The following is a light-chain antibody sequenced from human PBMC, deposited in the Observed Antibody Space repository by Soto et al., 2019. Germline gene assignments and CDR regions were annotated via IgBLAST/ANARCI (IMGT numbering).Light chain of an antibody. CDR1: QSVSNNY. J-gene: IGKJ4*01. CDR3: QEFASN. Sequence: EIVLTQSPATLSLSPWERATLSCRASQSVSNNYLAWYQQKPGQAPRLLIYGASSRATGIPDRFSGSGSGTDFILTINRLEPEDFAVYYCQEFASNFGGGTKVDIK. CDR2: GAS. V-gene: IGKV3-20*01.